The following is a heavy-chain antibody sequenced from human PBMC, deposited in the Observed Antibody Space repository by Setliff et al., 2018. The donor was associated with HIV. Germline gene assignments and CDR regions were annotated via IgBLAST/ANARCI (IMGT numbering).Heavy chain of an antibody. J-gene: IGHJ6*03. CDR3: ARGESIAVAYYHYYYMDV. D-gene: IGHD6-19*01. V-gene: IGHV1-69*13. CDR1: GGTFSSYG. CDR2: IIPIFGTT. Sequence: ASVKVSCKASGGTFSSYGISWVRQAPGQGLEWMGGIIPIFGTTNYAQKFQGRVTITADESTSTAYMELSSLRSEDTAVYYCARGESIAVAYYHYYYMDVWGKGTTVTVSS.